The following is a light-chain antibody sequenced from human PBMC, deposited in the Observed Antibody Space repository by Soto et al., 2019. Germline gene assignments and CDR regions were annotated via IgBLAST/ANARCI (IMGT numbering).Light chain of an antibody. CDR2: AVS. V-gene: IGKV1-12*01. CDR3: KQSSAFPLT. CDR1: QGINNW. Sequence: DIQMTQSPSSVSASVGDRVTITCRASQGINNWLAWYQQKPGKAPELLIYAVSYLQSGVPSRFSGSGSGTDFTLTISSLQPEGFATYFCKQSSAFPLTFGGGTKVDIK. J-gene: IGKJ4*01.